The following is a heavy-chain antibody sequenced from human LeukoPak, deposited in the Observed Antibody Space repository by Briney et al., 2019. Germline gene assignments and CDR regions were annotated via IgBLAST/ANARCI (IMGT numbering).Heavy chain of an antibody. Sequence: GGSLRLSCAASGFTFSSYSMNWVRQAPGKGLEWVSSICSSSSYIYYADSMKGRFTISRDNAKKSLYLQMNSLRAEDTAVYYCARAVNSGYDFDYWGQGTLVTVSS. V-gene: IGHV3-21*01. CDR3: ARAVNSGYDFDY. CDR2: ICSSSSYI. D-gene: IGHD5-12*01. CDR1: GFTFSSYS. J-gene: IGHJ4*02.